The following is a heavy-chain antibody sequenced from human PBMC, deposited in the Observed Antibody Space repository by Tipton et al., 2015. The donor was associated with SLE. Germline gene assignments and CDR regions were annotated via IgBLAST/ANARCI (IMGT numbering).Heavy chain of an antibody. CDR3: ARPSRGAARDAFDI. CDR1: GGSISNYY. V-gene: IGHV4-4*07. D-gene: IGHD3-16*01. J-gene: IGHJ3*02. Sequence: TLSLTCTVSGGSISNYYWSWIRQPAGKGLEWIGRFYSSGTTNYNPSLKNRVTMSIDTSKNQFSLRLSSVTAADTAVYYCARPSRGAARDAFDIRGQGTMVTVSS. CDR2: FYSSGTT.